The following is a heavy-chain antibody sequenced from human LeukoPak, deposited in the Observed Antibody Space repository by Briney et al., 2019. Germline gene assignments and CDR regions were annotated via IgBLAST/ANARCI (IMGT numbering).Heavy chain of an antibody. D-gene: IGHD2-2*01. Sequence: GGSLRLSCAASGFTFSSYAMSWVRQAPGKGLEWVSAISGSGGSTHYADSVKGRFTISRDNSKNTLYLQMNSLRAEDTAVYYCACWDCSSTSCYLTYWGQGTLVTVSS. J-gene: IGHJ4*02. V-gene: IGHV3-23*01. CDR3: ACWDCSSTSCYLTY. CDR1: GFTFSSYA. CDR2: ISGSGGST.